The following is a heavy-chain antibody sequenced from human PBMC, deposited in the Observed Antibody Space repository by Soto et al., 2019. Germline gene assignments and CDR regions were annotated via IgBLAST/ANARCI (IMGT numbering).Heavy chain of an antibody. J-gene: IGHJ6*02. V-gene: IGHV1-69*12. CDR1: GGTFSTSA. CDR2: IMPIFRTA. CDR3: ARDKDRAQLGGNYYIMDV. Sequence: QVQVVQSGAEVKKPGSSVKVSCKTSGGTFSTSAISWVRQAPGQGLEWMGGIMPIFRTADYAQKFQGRVTITADESASTAYLELRSLRSEDTAVYYCARDKDRAQLGGNYYIMDVWGQGTTVTVTS. D-gene: IGHD3-3*02.